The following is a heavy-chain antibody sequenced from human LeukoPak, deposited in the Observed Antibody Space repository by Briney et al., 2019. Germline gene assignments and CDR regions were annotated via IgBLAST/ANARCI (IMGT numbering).Heavy chain of an antibody. Sequence: GGSLRLSCAASGFRFGSDWMTWVRQAPGKGLEWVANINPDGNEKYYVDSVKGRFTISRDNGKNSLYLQLNSLRAADTAVYYCARYYDPAVGDAFDIWGQGTTVTVSS. D-gene: IGHD3-16*01. CDR1: GFRFGSDW. CDR3: ARYYDPAVGDAFDI. CDR2: INPDGNEK. J-gene: IGHJ3*02. V-gene: IGHV3-7*01.